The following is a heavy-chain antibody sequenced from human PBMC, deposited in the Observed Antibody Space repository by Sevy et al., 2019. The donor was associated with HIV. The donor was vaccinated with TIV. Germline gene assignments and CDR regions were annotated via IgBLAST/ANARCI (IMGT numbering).Heavy chain of an antibody. J-gene: IGHJ6*02. CDR2: ISSSSNYI. CDR1: GFTFSTYS. Sequence: GGSLRLSCAVSGFTFSTYSMTWVRQAPGKGLEWVSSISSSSNYIYYPDSVKGRFTISRDNAKNSLYLQMNSLRAEDTAVYYCAAVKAYCSGGSCYSTMGADVWGQGTTVTVSS. D-gene: IGHD2-15*01. CDR3: AAVKAYCSGGSCYSTMGADV. V-gene: IGHV3-21*01.